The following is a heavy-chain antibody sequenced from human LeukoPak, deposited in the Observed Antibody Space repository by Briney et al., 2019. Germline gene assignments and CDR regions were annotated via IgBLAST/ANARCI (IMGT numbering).Heavy chain of an antibody. V-gene: IGHV1-2*06. D-gene: IGHD2-15*01. J-gene: IGHJ3*02. CDR2: INPNSGGT. CDR3: ARDHCSGGSCYRKGVIYNAFDI. Sequence: ASVKVSCKASGYTFTDYYMHWVRQAPGQGLEWMGRINPNSGGTDYPLKFQGRVSMTRDTSITTAYMELSSLRSEDTAVYYCARDHCSGGSCYRKGVIYNAFDIWGQGTMVTVSS. CDR1: GYTFTDYY.